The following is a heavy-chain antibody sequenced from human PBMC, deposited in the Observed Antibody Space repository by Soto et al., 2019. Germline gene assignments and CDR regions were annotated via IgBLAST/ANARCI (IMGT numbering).Heavy chain of an antibody. CDR3: ARSLINWNYFSD. CDR1: GGSIRSGGYS. CDR2: IYDSGNT. J-gene: IGHJ4*02. Sequence: LSLTCSVSGGSIRSGGYSWNWIRQHPGKGLEWIGYIYDSGNTHYNPSLKSRVIISVDTSKNQFSLKLRSVTAADTAVYYCARSLINWNYFSDWGQGALVTVSS. D-gene: IGHD1-7*01. V-gene: IGHV4-31*03.